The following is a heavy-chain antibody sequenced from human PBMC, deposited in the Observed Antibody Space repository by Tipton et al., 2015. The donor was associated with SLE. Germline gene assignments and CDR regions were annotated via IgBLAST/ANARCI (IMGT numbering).Heavy chain of an antibody. D-gene: IGHD2-21*01. CDR3: ARHAEIPVMRYGMDV. CDR1: GGSIISYY. Sequence: TLSLTCTVSGGSIISYYWSWIRQPPGKGLEWIGYIHYSGVTYYYPSLKSRVTMSVDMSKNQFSLKLNSVTAADTAVYYCARHAEIPVMRYGMDVWGQGTTVRVSS. V-gene: IGHV4-59*08. CDR2: IHYSGVT. J-gene: IGHJ6*02.